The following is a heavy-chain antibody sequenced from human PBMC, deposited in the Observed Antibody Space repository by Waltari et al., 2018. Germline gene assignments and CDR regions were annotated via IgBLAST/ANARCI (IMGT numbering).Heavy chain of an antibody. CDR1: GGSISRGSYY. CDR3: ARGHSSGSWFDP. Sequence: QVQLQESGPGLVKPSQTLSLTCPVSGGSISRGSYYWSWIRQPAGKGLEWIGRIYTSGSTNYNPSLKSRVTISVDTSKNQFSLKLSSVTAADTAVYYCARGHSSGSWFDPWGQGTLVTVSS. V-gene: IGHV4-61*02. J-gene: IGHJ5*02. D-gene: IGHD3-22*01. CDR2: IYTSGST.